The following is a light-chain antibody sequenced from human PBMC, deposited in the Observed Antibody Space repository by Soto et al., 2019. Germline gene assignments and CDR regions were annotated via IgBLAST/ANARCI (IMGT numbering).Light chain of an antibody. CDR1: QSVSSSY. J-gene: IGKJ4*01. CDR3: QQRSRWPLT. Sequence: EIVMTQSPGTLSLSPGERATLSCRASQSVSSSYLAWYQHKPGQAPRLLIYDASNRATGIPARFSGSGSGTDFTLTISSLEPEDFAVYYCQQRSRWPLTFGGGTKVDIK. CDR2: DAS. V-gene: IGKV3-11*01.